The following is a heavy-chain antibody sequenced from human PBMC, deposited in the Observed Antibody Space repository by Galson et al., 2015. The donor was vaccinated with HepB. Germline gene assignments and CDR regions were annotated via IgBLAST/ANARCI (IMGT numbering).Heavy chain of an antibody. CDR2: ISYDGSKK. D-gene: IGHD6-19*01. Sequence: SLRLSCAASGFTFSSYGRHWGRQAPGKGLERVAVISYDGSKKYYADSVKGRFTISRDNSKNTLNLQMNSLRAEDTAVYYCAKDLSGGPHYRVPGTLVPVSP. J-gene: IGHJ4*02. CDR1: GFTFSSYG. CDR3: AKDLSGGPHY. V-gene: IGHV3-30*18.